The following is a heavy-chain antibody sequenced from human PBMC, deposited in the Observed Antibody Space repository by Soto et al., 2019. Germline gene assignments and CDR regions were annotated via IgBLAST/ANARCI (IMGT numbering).Heavy chain of an antibody. CDR2: FDPEDGET. CDR1: GYTLTELS. CDR3: GRGGYCTGGSCPALYYYYGMDV. V-gene: IGHV1-24*01. J-gene: IGHJ6*02. Sequence: ASVKVSCKVSGYTLTELSMHWVRQAPGKGLEWMGGFDPEDGETIYAQKFQGRVTMAEDTSTDTAYMELSSLRSEDTAVYYCGRGGYCTGGSCPALYYYYGMDVWGQGNTVTVSS. D-gene: IGHD2-15*01.